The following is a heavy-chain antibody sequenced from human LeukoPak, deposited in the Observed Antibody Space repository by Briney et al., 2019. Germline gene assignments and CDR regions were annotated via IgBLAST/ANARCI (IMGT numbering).Heavy chain of an antibody. V-gene: IGHV3-23*01. CDR1: GFTFSIYP. Sequence: GGSLRLSCAASGFTFSIYPMSWVRQAPGKGLEWVSSISGSGDSTSYADSVKGRFTISRDNSKNTLYLQMNSLRAEDTAVYYCAKRGIVGAIHNYYFDYWGQGTLVTVSS. CDR2: ISGSGDST. D-gene: IGHD1-26*01. J-gene: IGHJ4*02. CDR3: AKRGIVGAIHNYYFDY.